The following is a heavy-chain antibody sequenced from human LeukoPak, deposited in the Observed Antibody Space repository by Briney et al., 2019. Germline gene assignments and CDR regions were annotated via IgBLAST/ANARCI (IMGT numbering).Heavy chain of an antibody. V-gene: IGHV3-74*01. Sequence: LSGGSLRLSCAASGFTFGDYWINWVRHAPGKGLVWVSRVHSDGSITNYADSVKGRFSISRDSAKNNLYLQMSSLRSEDTAVYYCANEQEDCTGTTCYRAFDVWGQGTMVTVS. J-gene: IGHJ3*01. D-gene: IGHD2-2*01. CDR3: ANEQEDCTGTTCYRAFDV. CDR2: VHSDGSIT. CDR1: GFTFGDYW.